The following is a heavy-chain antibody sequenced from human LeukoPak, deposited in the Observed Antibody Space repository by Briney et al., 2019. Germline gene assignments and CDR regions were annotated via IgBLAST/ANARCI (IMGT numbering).Heavy chain of an antibody. CDR3: ARDRRAEAGPREYYFDY. D-gene: IGHD6-19*01. J-gene: IGHJ4*02. Sequence: GGSLRLSCAASGFTVCSNYMSWVRQAPGKGLEWLSLIYSGGTDYADSVKGRFTISRDNSENTLYLQMNSLRAEDTAVYYCARDRRAEAGPREYYFDYWGQGALVTVSP. CDR1: GFTVCSNY. CDR2: IYSGGT. V-gene: IGHV3-53*01.